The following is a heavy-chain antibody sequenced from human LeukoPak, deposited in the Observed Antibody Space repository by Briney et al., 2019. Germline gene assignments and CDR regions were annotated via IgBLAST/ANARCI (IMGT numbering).Heavy chain of an antibody. V-gene: IGHV3-74*01. D-gene: IGHD5-24*01. CDR1: GFTFSSYW. CDR3: ARDKETATTADLGF. CDR2: INTDGSRT. J-gene: IGHJ4*02. Sequence: PGGSLRLSCAVSGFTFSSYWMHWVRQTPRKGLVWVSRINTDGSRTNNADSVKGRFTISRDNAKNILYLQMNSLRAEDTAVYYCARDKETATTADLGFWGQGTLVTVSS.